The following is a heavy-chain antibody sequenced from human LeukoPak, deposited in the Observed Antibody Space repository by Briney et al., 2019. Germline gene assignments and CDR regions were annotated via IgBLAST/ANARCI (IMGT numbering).Heavy chain of an antibody. D-gene: IGHD3-10*01. CDR3: AKRGVVIRVFLVGFHKEASYFDS. Sequence: GGSLRLSCAASGFTFRNYVMNWVRQAPGKGLEWVSAIGGTDGTTFYAAFVKGRFTISRDNSKNTLYLQMNSLRAEDTAVYFCAKRGVVIRVFLVGFHKEASYFDSWGQGALVTVSS. J-gene: IGHJ4*02. CDR2: IGGTDGTT. CDR1: GFTFRNYV. V-gene: IGHV3-23*01.